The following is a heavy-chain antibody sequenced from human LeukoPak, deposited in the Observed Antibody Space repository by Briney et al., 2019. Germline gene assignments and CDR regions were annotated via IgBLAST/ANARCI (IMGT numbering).Heavy chain of an antibody. Sequence: GGSLRLSCAASGFTFSSYSMDWVRQAPGKRLEWVSSISSSSSYIYYADSVKGRFTISRDNAKNSLYLQMNSLRAEDTAVYYCARARITGTTLYYFDYWGQGTLVTVSS. CDR1: GFTFSSYS. CDR2: ISSSSSYI. J-gene: IGHJ4*02. CDR3: ARARITGTTLYYFDY. V-gene: IGHV3-21*01. D-gene: IGHD1/OR15-1a*01.